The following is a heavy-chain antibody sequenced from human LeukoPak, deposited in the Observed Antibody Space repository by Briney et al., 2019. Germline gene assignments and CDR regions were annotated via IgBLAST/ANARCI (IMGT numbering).Heavy chain of an antibody. Sequence: ASVKLSFKASGYTFTICAMNWWRRAPGQGLKWMGWINTNTGNRRYAQGFTGRFVFSLDTALSTAYLQISSLKAEDTAVYYSARLGLPFFYYYMDVWGKGTTVTVSS. J-gene: IGHJ6*03. CDR1: GYTFTICA. CDR2: INTNTGNR. V-gene: IGHV7-4-1*02. D-gene: IGHD2/OR15-2a*01. CDR3: ARLGLPFFYYYMDV.